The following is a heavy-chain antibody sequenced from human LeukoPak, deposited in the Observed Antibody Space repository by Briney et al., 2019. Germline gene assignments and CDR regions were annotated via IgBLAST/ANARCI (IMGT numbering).Heavy chain of an antibody. CDR2: ISSSGSTI. Sequence: GGSLRLSCAASGFTFSDYYMSWIRQAPGKGLEWVSYISSSGSTIYYADSVKGRFTISRDNAKNSLYLQMNSLRAEDTAVHYCARDFGYSSSWYDYWGQGTLVTVSS. CDR3: ARDFGYSSSWYDY. D-gene: IGHD6-13*01. J-gene: IGHJ4*02. V-gene: IGHV3-11*01. CDR1: GFTFSDYY.